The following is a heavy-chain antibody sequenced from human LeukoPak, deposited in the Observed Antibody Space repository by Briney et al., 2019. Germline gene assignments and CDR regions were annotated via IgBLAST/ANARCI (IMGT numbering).Heavy chain of an antibody. CDR1: GYTLISYY. J-gene: IGHJ4*02. CDR2: INPSGGDS. CDR3: AREGRGDYRFDY. V-gene: IGHV1-46*01. Sequence: GASVKVSCKASGYTLISYYLHWVRQAPGQGLEWMGIINPSGGDSSYAQNFQGRVTMTRDTSTGTVYMELSSLRSDDTAVYYCAREGRGDYRFDYWGQGTLVTVSS. D-gene: IGHD3-16*01.